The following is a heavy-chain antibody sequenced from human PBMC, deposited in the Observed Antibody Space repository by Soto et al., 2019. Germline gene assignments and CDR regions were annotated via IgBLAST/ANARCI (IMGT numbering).Heavy chain of an antibody. CDR3: ARVDTTLVDHFDC. J-gene: IGHJ4*02. CDR1: GFSVSATS. V-gene: IGHV3-53*01. CDR2: MHRGGTT. Sequence: GGSLRLSCVVSGFSVSATSIFWVRQATGKGLEWVSLMHRGGTTDNADSVKGRFTTSRDKSKNTLYLHMNGLRVEDTAVYYCARVDTTLVDHFDCWGQGTLVTVS. D-gene: IGHD5-18*01.